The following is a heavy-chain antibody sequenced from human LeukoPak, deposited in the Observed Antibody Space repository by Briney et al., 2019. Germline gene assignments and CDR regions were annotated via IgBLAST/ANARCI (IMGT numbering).Heavy chain of an antibody. Sequence: ASVKVSCKASGYTFTGYYMHWVRQAPGQGLEWMGWISAYNGNTNYAQKLQGRVTMTTDTSTSTAYMELRSLRSDDTAVYYCARAPRDGYTADYWGQGTLVTVSS. J-gene: IGHJ4*02. D-gene: IGHD5-24*01. V-gene: IGHV1-18*04. CDR2: ISAYNGNT. CDR1: GYTFTGYY. CDR3: ARAPRDGYTADY.